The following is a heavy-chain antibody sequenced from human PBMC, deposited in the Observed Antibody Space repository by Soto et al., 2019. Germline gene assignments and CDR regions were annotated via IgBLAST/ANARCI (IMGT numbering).Heavy chain of an antibody. CDR2: INQDGTEK. J-gene: IGHJ4*02. D-gene: IGHD3-10*01. CDR1: GFTFSRYW. CDR3: WKAPDGSGREYYFKY. Sequence: EVQLVESGGGVVQPGGSLRLSCATSGFTFSRYWMTWVRQVPGKGLECVANINQDGTEKYYLASVKGRFTISRDNAKDSLDLQMHALRPDDTAVYYFWKAPDGSGREYYFKYWGEGNLVTVSS. V-gene: IGHV3-7*01.